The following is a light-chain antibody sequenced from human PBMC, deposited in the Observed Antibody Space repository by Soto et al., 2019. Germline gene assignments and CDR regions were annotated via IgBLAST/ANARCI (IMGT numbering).Light chain of an antibody. CDR1: ESVSSNY. CDR2: GAS. V-gene: IGKV3-20*01. J-gene: IGKJ4*01. Sequence: EMVLTQSPGTLSLSPGERATLSCRASESVSSNYVAWYQQKPGQAPRLLIYGASSRATGIPDRISGSGSGTDFTLTISRLEPEDFAVYYCQQYALSPLTFGGGTKVEI. CDR3: QQYALSPLT.